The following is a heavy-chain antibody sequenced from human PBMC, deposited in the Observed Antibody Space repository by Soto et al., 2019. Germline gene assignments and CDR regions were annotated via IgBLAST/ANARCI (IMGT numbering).Heavy chain of an antibody. CDR1: GGSIRSTYY. D-gene: IGHD3-3*01. CDR2: IYHGGST. J-gene: IGHJ4*02. Sequence: QVQLQESGPGLVKPSQTLSLTCTVSGGSIRSTYYWTWMRQHPGKGLEWIGYIYHGGSTNYNPSLKRRVTMSVDTSKNQLSLTLSSVTAADTAVYYCARGGAILHYFDYWGQGTLVTVSS. CDR3: ARGGAILHYFDY. V-gene: IGHV4-31*03.